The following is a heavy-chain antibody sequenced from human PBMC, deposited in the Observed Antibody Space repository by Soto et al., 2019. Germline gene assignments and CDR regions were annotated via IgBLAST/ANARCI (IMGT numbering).Heavy chain of an antibody. CDR1: GFTFSSYA. CDR2: ISYDGSNK. D-gene: IGHD2-15*01. V-gene: IGHV3-30-3*01. J-gene: IGHJ6*02. Sequence: QVQLVESGGGVVQPGRSLRLSCAASGFTFSSYAMHWVRPAPGKGLEWVAVISYDGSNKYYADSVKGRFTISRDNSKNTLYLQMNSLRAEDTAVYYCARELGVVADYYGMDVWGQGTTVTVSS. CDR3: ARELGVVADYYGMDV.